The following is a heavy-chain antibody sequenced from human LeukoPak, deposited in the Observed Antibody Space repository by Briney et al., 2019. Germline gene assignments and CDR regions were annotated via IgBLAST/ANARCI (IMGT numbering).Heavy chain of an antibody. V-gene: IGHV4-39*01. D-gene: IGHD1-26*01. CDR1: GGSISSSSYY. CDR2: IYYSGST. Sequence: SETLSLTCTVSGGSISSSSYYWGWIRQPPGKGLEWIGSIYYSGSTYYNPSLKSRVTISVDTSKNQFSLKLSSVTAADTAAYYCARHGRWELFHFDYWGQGTLVTVSS. J-gene: IGHJ4*02. CDR3: ARHGRWELFHFDY.